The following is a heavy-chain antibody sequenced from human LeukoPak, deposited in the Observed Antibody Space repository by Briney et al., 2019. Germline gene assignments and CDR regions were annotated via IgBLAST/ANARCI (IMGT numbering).Heavy chain of an antibody. CDR2: IKQDGSEK. CDR3: ARESYCSGGSCYSGRAFDI. Sequence: GGSLRLSCAASGFTFSNYWMSWVRQAPGKGLEWVANIKQDGSEKYYVDSVKGRFTISRDNSKNTLYVQMNSLRVDDTAVYYCARESYCSGGSCYSGRAFDIWGQGTMVTVSS. J-gene: IGHJ3*02. CDR1: GFTFSNYW. V-gene: IGHV3-7*03. D-gene: IGHD2-15*01.